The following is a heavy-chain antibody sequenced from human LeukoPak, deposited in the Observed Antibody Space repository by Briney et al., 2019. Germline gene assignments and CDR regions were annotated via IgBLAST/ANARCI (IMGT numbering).Heavy chain of an antibody. V-gene: IGHV3-23*01. CDR1: GFSSSSYA. J-gene: IGHJ6*03. D-gene: IGHD3-10*01. CDR2: IRGSGTNT. Sequence: GGSLRLSCAAFGFSSSSYAMSWLRQAPGKGLEWVSTIRGSGTNTDYAGSVKGRFTISRDNSKNTLYLQMNSLRAGDTAVYYGAKGGGYYPSGSSDLIFNDYFYMDVWGKGTTVTVSS. CDR3: AKGGGYYPSGSSDLIFNDYFYMDV.